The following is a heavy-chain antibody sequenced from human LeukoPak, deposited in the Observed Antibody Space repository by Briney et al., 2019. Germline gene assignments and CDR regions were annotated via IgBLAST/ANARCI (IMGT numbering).Heavy chain of an antibody. CDR2: ISAYNGNT. CDR1: GYTFTSYG. J-gene: IGHJ3*02. Sequence: ASVKVSCKASGYTFTSYGISWVRQAPGQGLEWMGWISAYNGNTNYAQKLQGRVTMTTDTSTSTAYMALRSLRSDDTAVYYCARDGDIVVVVAATDAFDIWGQGTMVTVSS. V-gene: IGHV1-18*01. D-gene: IGHD2-15*01. CDR3: ARDGDIVVVVAATDAFDI.